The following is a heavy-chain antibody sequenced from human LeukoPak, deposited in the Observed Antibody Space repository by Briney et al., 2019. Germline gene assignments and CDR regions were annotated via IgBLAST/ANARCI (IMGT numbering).Heavy chain of an antibody. V-gene: IGHV1-8*01. D-gene: IGHD5-12*01. CDR1: GYTFTSYD. CDR3: ARDRGYSSYAEYYFDY. J-gene: IGHJ4*02. Sequence: ASVKVSCKASGYTFTSYDINWVRQATGQGLEWLGWMNPNSGNTGYAQKFQGRVTMTRNTSISTAYMELSSLRSEDTAVYYCARDRGYSSYAEYYFDYWGQGTLVTVSS. CDR2: MNPNSGNT.